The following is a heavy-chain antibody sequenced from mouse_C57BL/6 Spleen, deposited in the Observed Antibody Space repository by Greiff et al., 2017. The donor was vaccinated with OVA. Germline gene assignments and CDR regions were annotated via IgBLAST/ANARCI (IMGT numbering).Heavy chain of an antibody. D-gene: IGHD2-3*01. Sequence: VQLQQSGPVLVKPGASVKMSCKASGYTFTDYYMNWVKQSHGKSLEWIGVINPYNGGTSYNQKFKGKATLTVDKSSSTAYMELNSLTSEYSAVXYCARSGDCYYGYAMDYWGQGTSVTVSS. CDR1: GYTFTDYY. CDR2: INPYNGGT. CDR3: ARSGDCYYGYAMDY. V-gene: IGHV1-19*01. J-gene: IGHJ4*01.